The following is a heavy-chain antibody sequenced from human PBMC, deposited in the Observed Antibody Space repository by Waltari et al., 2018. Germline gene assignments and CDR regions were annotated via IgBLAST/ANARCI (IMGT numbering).Heavy chain of an antibody. D-gene: IGHD2-8*01. CDR2: IYYSGST. CDR3: ARHPAMTIMLWYFDL. J-gene: IGHJ2*01. CDR1: GGSISSSSYY. Sequence: QLQLQESGPGLVKPSETLSRTCTVSGGSISSSSYYWGWIRQHPGKGLEWIGSIYYSGSTYYNPALKSRVTISVDTSKNQFSLKLSSVTAADTAVYYCARHPAMTIMLWYFDLWGRGTLVTVSS. V-gene: IGHV4-39*01.